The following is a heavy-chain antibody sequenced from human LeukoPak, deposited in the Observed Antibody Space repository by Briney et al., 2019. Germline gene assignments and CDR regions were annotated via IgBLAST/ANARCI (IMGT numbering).Heavy chain of an antibody. Sequence: GGSLRVSCAASGFTFSSYWMSWVRQAPGKGLEWVANIKQDGSEKYYVDSVKGRFTISRDNAKNSLYLQMNSLRAEDTAVYYCARSGGELRLGYYFDYWGQGTLVTVSS. D-gene: IGHD1-26*01. V-gene: IGHV3-7*01. CDR1: GFTFSSYW. CDR3: ARSGGELRLGYYFDY. J-gene: IGHJ4*02. CDR2: IKQDGSEK.